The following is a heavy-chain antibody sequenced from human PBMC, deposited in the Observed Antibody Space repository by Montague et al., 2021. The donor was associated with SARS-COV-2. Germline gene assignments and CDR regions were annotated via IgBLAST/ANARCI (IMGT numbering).Heavy chain of an antibody. Sequence: SGAEVKKPGESLKISCAASGFTVSRNYMGWVRQAPGKGLEWVSVIFGGGSTNYADSVKGRFTISRDISQNTLYLQMNSLRAEDMAVYYCAKGGTSYFYGMDVWGQGTTVAVSS. V-gene: IGHV3-66*01. J-gene: IGHJ6*02. CDR1: GFTVSRNY. CDR3: AKGGTSYFYGMDV. CDR2: IFGGGST. D-gene: IGHD1-26*01.